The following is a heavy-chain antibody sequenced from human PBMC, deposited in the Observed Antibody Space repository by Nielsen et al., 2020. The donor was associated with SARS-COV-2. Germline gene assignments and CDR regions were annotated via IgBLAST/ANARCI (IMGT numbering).Heavy chain of an antibody. CDR2: ISYDGSNK. D-gene: IGHD3-3*01. J-gene: IGHJ6*03. V-gene: IGHV3-33*05. Sequence: WLRQPPGKGLEWVAVISYDGSNKYYADSVKGRFTISRDNSKNTLYLQMNSLRAEDTAVYYCARVGKYYDFWSGYYTRDYYYYYMDVWGKGTTVTVSS. CDR3: ARVGKYYDFWSGYYTRDYYYYYMDV.